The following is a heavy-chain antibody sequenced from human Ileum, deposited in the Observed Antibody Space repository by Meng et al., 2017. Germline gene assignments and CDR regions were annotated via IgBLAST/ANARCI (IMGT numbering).Heavy chain of an antibody. CDR3: ARDKGSGYSDEESGFDY. J-gene: IGHJ4*02. D-gene: IGHD5-12*01. CDR2: ISDSGVI. CDR1: GFMFSGFE. Sequence: GGSLRLSCEASGFMFSGFEMNWVRQAPGKGLEWISYISDSGVIIYADSVKGRFTISRDNAKNSLFLQMNSLRVEDTAVYYCARDKGSGYSDEESGFDYWGQGRLVTVSS. V-gene: IGHV3-48*03.